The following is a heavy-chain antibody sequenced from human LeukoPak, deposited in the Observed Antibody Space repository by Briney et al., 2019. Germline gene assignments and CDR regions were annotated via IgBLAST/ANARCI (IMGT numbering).Heavy chain of an antibody. Sequence: GGSLRPSCAASGFTFSNAWMTWVRQAPGQGLEWVGRIKSKTDGATTDYAATVKGRFIISRDDSKRMLYLRMNSLKTEDTAMYYCALEFGQATDYWGQGTLVTVSS. V-gene: IGHV3-15*01. J-gene: IGHJ4*02. D-gene: IGHD3-3*01. CDR1: GFTFSNAW. CDR2: IKSKTDGATT. CDR3: ALEFGQATDY.